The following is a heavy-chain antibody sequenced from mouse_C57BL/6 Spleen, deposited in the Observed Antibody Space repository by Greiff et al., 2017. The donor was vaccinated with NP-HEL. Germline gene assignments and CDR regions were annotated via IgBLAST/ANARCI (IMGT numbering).Heavy chain of an antibody. CDR3: TTSGWDFDY. V-gene: IGHV14-4*01. CDR2: IDPENGDT. CDR1: GFNIKDDY. J-gene: IGHJ2*01. Sequence: EVQLQQSGAELVRPGASVKLSCTASGFNIKDDYMHWVKQRPEQGLEWIGWIDPENGDTEYASKFQGKATITADTSSNTAYLQLSSLTSEDTAVYYCTTSGWDFDYWGQGTTLTVSS. D-gene: IGHD1-2*01.